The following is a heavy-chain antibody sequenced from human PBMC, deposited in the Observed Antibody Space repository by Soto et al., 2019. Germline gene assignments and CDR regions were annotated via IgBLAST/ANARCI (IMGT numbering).Heavy chain of an antibody. CDR1: GFTFSSYA. CDR3: AKDRTYYYDSSGSGAFDY. V-gene: IGHV3-23*01. Sequence: GGSLRLSCAASGFTFSSYAMSWVRQAPGKGLEWVSAISGSGGSTYYADSVKGRFTISRDNSKNTLYLQMNSLRAEDTAVYYCAKDRTYYYDSSGSGAFDYWGQATLVTVSS. CDR2: ISGSGGST. D-gene: IGHD3-22*01. J-gene: IGHJ4*02.